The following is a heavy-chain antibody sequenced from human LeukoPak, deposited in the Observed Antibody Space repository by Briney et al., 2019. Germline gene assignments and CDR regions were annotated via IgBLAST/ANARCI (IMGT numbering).Heavy chain of an antibody. CDR3: AWRLNYYDSSGYSMVVDY. J-gene: IGHJ4*02. D-gene: IGHD3-22*01. Sequence: PGGSLRPSCAASGFTVSSNYMSWVRQAPGKGLEWVSVIYSGGSTYYADSVEGRFTISRDNSKNTLYLQMNSLRAEDTAVYYCAWRLNYYDSSGYSMVVDYWGQGTLVTVSS. CDR1: GFTVSSNY. CDR2: IYSGGST. V-gene: IGHV3-66*01.